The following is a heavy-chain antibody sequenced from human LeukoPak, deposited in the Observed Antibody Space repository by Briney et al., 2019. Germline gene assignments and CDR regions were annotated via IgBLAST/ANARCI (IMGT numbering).Heavy chain of an antibody. J-gene: IGHJ4*02. CDR1: GGSISSDY. Sequence: SETLSLTCTVSGGSISSDYWSWIRQPPGKGLEWIGYISYSGNTNYNPSLKSRVTISVDTSKNQFSPKLISVTAADTAVYYCARQGGYIAPLALWGQGTLVTVSA. CDR3: ARQGGYIAPLAL. CDR2: ISYSGNT. V-gene: IGHV4-59*08. D-gene: IGHD6-13*01.